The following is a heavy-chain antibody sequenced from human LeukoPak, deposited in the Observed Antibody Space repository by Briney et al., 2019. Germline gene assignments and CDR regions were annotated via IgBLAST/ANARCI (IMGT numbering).Heavy chain of an antibody. CDR2: LRGNGDT. J-gene: IGHJ4*02. CDR1: GFTFSSYA. D-gene: IGHD4-17*01. V-gene: IGHV3-23*01. CDR3: ARGEDYGTNSFDY. Sequence: GGSLRLSCAASGFTFSSYAMSWVREAPARGLEWVSNLRGNGDTFYADSVKGRITISRDNAKNSLYLQMNSLRAEDTAVYYCARGEDYGTNSFDYWGQGTLVTVSS.